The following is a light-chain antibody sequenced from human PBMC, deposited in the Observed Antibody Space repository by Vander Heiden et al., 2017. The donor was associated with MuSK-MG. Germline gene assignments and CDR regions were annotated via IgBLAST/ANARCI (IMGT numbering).Light chain of an antibody. J-gene: IGLJ1*01. Sequence: GPRVTISCSGRRSNIGSNYVYWYQQLPGTAPKLLIYRNNQRPSGVPDRFSGSKSGTSASLAISGLRSEDEADYYCAAWEDSRSGSYVFGTGTKVTVL. CDR3: AAWEDSRSGSYV. CDR2: RNN. V-gene: IGLV1-47*01. CDR1: RSNIGSNY.